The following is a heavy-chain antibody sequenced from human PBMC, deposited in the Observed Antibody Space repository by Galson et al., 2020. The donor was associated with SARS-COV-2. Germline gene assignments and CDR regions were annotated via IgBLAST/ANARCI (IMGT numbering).Heavy chain of an antibody. J-gene: IGHJ4*02. CDR3: ATYSVVVVAHTPLRADY. Sequence: SQTLSVTCTVSGYSTSSGYFWGWIRQPPGKGLEGTGSIYHSGSTYYNPSLKSRVTISVDTSKNQFSLKLSPVTAADTAVYYCATYSVVVVAHTPLRADYWGQGTLVTVSS. D-gene: IGHD2-15*01. CDR2: IYHSGST. V-gene: IGHV4-38-2*02. CDR1: GYSTSSGYF.